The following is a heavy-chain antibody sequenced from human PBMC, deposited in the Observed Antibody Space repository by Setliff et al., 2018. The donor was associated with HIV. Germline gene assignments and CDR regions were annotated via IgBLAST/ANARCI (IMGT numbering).Heavy chain of an antibody. CDR2: ISQTRST. D-gene: IGHD3-16*01. J-gene: IGHJ5*02. CDR1: GGSFSGDY. CDR3: ARGRLRTVTSLIKKRASYTWLDP. Sequence: PSETLSLTCAVYGGSFSGDYWVWIRQSPGKGLEWIGDISQTRSTNYDPSLKSRVTISLDTSKNQLSLKLTSVSAADTAVYYCARGRLRTVTSLIKKRASYTWLDPWGQGTLGTVSS. V-gene: IGHV4-34*01.